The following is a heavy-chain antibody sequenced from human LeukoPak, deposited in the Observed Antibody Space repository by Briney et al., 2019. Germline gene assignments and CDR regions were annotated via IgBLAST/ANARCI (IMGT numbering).Heavy chain of an antibody. CDR2: ISRSSSNI. V-gene: IGHV3-21*01. D-gene: IGHD3-22*01. CDR3: ARGDYYDSSGRIDAFDF. J-gene: IGHJ3*01. Sequence: GGSLRLSCAASGFTFSSYSMNWVRQAPGKGLEWVSCISRSSSNIYYADSVKGRFTISRDNAKKSLYLQMNSLRAEDTAVYYCARGDYYDSSGRIDAFDFWGQGTMVPSLQ. CDR1: GFTFSSYS.